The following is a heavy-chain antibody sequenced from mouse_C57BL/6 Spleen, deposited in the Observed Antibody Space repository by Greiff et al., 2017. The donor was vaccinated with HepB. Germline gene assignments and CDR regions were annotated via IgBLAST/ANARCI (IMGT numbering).Heavy chain of an antibody. Sequence: EVQLQQSGPELVKPGASVKISCKASGYTFTDYYMNWVKQSHGKSLEWIGDINPNNGGTSYNQKFKGKATLTVDKSSSTAYMELRSLTSEDSAVYYCARDSNYVDYYAMDYWGQGTSVTVSS. CDR1: GYTFTDYY. V-gene: IGHV1-26*01. J-gene: IGHJ4*01. CDR2: INPNNGGT. D-gene: IGHD2-5*01. CDR3: ARDSNYVDYYAMDY.